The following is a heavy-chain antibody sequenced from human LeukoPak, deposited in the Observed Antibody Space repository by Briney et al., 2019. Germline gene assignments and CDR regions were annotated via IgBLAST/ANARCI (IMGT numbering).Heavy chain of an antibody. J-gene: IGHJ4*02. CDR3: ARDNYYDSSGYLGY. V-gene: IGHV3-11*04. Sequence: GGSLRLSCAASGFTFSDYYMGWIRQAPGKGLEWVSYISSSGSTIYYADSVKGRFTISRDNAKNSLYLQMNSLRAEDTAVYYCARDNYYDSSGYLGYWGQGTLVTVSS. CDR1: GFTFSDYY. CDR2: ISSSGSTI. D-gene: IGHD3-22*01.